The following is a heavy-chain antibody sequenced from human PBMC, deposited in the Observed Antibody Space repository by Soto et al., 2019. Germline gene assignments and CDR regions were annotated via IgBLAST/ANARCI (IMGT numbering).Heavy chain of an antibody. CDR3: ARDWFGIDY. Sequence: QVQLVQSGAEVKKPGASVKVSCKASGYTFTSYGISWVRQAPGQGLEWMGWINPYNGNTNYAQKLQGRVTMTTDTSTNTAYRELMSQRSDDTAVYYCARDWFGIDYWCQGTLVTVSS. J-gene: IGHJ4*02. CDR2: INPYNGNT. CDR1: GYTFTSYG. V-gene: IGHV1-18*01. D-gene: IGHD3-16*01.